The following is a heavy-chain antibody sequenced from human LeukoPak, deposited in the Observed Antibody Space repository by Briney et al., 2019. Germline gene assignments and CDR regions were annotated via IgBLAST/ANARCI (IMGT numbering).Heavy chain of an antibody. D-gene: IGHD3-10*01. Sequence: GASVKVSCKASGYTFTSYDINWVRQASGQGLEWMGWINPDSGGTNYAQKFQGRVTMTRDTSISTAYMELSRLRSDDTAVYYCARDKPELLCFGELLYGYYYYYMDVWGKGTTVTVSS. CDR2: INPDSGGT. CDR3: ARDKPELLCFGELLYGYYYYYMDV. V-gene: IGHV1-2*02. CDR1: GYTFTSYD. J-gene: IGHJ6*03.